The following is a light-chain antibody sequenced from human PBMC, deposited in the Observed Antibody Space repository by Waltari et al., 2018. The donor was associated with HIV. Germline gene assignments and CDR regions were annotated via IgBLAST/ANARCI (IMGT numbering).Light chain of an antibody. CDR2: DVT. Sequence: QSALPPPASVSGSPGQSIVISCTGTSDDVGYYNYVSWYQQHPGKVPKPVIYDVTSRPSGVSNRFSGSKSGNTASLTISGLRADDEADYYCSSYVGSSTSWLFGGGTKLTV. CDR3: SSYVGSSTSWL. CDR1: SDDVGYYNY. V-gene: IGLV2-14*03. J-gene: IGLJ3*02.